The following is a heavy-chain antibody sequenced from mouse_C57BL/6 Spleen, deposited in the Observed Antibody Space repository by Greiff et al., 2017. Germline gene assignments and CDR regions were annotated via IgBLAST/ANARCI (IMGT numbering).Heavy chain of an antibody. D-gene: IGHD2-3*01. CDR1: GYTFTSYW. Sequence: QVQLQQPGAELVMPGASVKLSCKASGYTFTSYWMHWVKQRPGQGLEWIGEIDPSDSYTNYNQKFKGKSTLTVDKSSSTAYMQLSSLTSEDSAVYYCARGNDGHYGFAYWGQGTLVTVSA. CDR2: IDPSDSYT. J-gene: IGHJ3*01. CDR3: ARGNDGHYGFAY. V-gene: IGHV1-69*01.